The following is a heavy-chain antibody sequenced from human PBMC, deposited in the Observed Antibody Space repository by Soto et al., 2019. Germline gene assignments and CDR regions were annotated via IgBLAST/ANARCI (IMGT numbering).Heavy chain of an antibody. Sequence: PGGSLRLSCAASGFTFSSYAMSWVRQAPGKGLEWVSAISGSGGSTYYADSVKGRFTISRDNSKNTLYLQMNSLRAEDTAVYYCEKDDLTLYYYYGMDVWGQGTTVTVSS. J-gene: IGHJ6*02. V-gene: IGHV3-23*01. CDR1: GFTFSSYA. CDR2: ISGSGGST. CDR3: EKDDLTLYYYYGMDV. D-gene: IGHD7-27*01.